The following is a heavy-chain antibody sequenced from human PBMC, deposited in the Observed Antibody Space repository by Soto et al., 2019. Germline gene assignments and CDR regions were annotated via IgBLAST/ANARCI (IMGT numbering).Heavy chain of an antibody. V-gene: IGHV1-69*13. Sequence: SVKVSCKASGGTFSSYAISWVRQAPGQGLEWMGGIIPIFGTANYAQKFQGRVTITADESTSSAYMELSSLRSEDTAVYYCARSIERITIFGVVLTYYYYYGMDVWGQGTTVTVSS. J-gene: IGHJ6*02. CDR3: ARSIERITIFGVVLTYYYYYGMDV. CDR2: IIPIFGTA. CDR1: GGTFSSYA. D-gene: IGHD3-3*01.